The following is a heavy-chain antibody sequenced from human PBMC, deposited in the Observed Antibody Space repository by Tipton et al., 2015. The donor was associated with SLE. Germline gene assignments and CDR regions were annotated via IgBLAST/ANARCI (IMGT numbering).Heavy chain of an antibody. CDR1: GDSVSSNSAA. V-gene: IGHV6-1*01. J-gene: IGHJ1*01. CDR2: TYYRSKWYN. Sequence: GLVKPSQTLSLTCAISGDSVSSNSAAWNWIRQSPSRGLEWLGRTYYRSKWYNDYAVSVKSRISINPDTSKNQFSLQLNSVTPEDTAVYYCARGDYYDSSANTSFQHWGQGTLVTVSS. D-gene: IGHD3-22*01. CDR3: ARGDYYDSSANTSFQH.